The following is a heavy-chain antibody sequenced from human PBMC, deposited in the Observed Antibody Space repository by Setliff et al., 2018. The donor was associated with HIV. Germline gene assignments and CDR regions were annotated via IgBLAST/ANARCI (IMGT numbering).Heavy chain of an antibody. CDR2: ISMSSHTSV. D-gene: IGHD1-26*01. CDR1: GFTFGDYA. CDR3: ARDKWASGFDF. J-gene: IGHJ4*01. Sequence: GGSLRLSCTASGFTFGDYAMSWVRQAPGKGLEWVSYISMSSHTSVIYSDSGKGRFTISRDNARNSFYLQMNSLRVDDTAVYFCARDKWASGFDFWGHGTLVTVSS. V-gene: IGHV3-48*01.